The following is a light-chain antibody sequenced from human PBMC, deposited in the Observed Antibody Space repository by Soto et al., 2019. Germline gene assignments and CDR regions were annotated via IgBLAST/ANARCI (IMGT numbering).Light chain of an antibody. V-gene: IGLV2-8*01. CDR3: SSYTGGNPSYV. CDR2: DVS. J-gene: IGLJ1*01. Sequence: QSALTQPPSASGSPGQSVTISCTGTSSDVGNYNYVSWYQQHPGKAPKLMIYDVSKRPSGVPDRFSGSKSGNTASLTVSGLQAEDEADYYCSSYTGGNPSYVFGTGTKVTVL. CDR1: SSDVGNYNY.